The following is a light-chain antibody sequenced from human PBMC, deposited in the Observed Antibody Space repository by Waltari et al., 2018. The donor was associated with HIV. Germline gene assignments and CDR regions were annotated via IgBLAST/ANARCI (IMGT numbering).Light chain of an antibody. J-gene: IGLJ1*01. Sequence: HSALTQPASVSGSPGQSITIPFSGSNNDVGVYNYISWYQVFPGKVPKLIIYDVNERPSGISNRFSGSKSDNTASLNISRLQPDDEADYYCASYRNNTFYVFGSGTKVTV. CDR3: ASYRNNTFYV. CDR1: NNDVGVYNY. V-gene: IGLV2-14*03. CDR2: DVN.